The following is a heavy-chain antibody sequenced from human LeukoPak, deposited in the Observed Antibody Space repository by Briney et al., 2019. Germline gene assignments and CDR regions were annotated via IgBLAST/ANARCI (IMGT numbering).Heavy chain of an antibody. Sequence: PSETLSLTCTVSGGSISSSSYSWGWIRQPPGKGLEWIGNIYYSGSTYYNPSLKSRVTISVDTSKNQFFLKLSSVTAADTAVYYCARYYRQWLAYFDYWGQGTLVTVSS. CDR1: GGSISSSSYS. J-gene: IGHJ4*02. D-gene: IGHD6-19*01. CDR3: ARYYRQWLAYFDY. CDR2: IYYSGST. V-gene: IGHV4-39*01.